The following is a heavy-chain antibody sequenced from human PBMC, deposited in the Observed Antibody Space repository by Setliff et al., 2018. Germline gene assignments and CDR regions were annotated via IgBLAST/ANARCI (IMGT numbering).Heavy chain of an antibody. CDR2: IKKKDERYGT. CDR3: ARVAPYCGRDCFSDFLDY. D-gene: IGHD2-21*02. CDR1: GFTFNDHY. V-gene: IGHV3-72*01. Sequence: GESLQISCSASGFTFNDHYMDWVRQAPGKGLEWVARIKKKDERYGTEYAASVTGRFTISRDDSKNSLYLQMNSLKTDDTAVYYCARVAPYCGRDCFSDFLDYWGQGALVTVSS. J-gene: IGHJ4*02.